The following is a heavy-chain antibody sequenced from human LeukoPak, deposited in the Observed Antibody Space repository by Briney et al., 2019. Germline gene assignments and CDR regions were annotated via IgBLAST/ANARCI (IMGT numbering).Heavy chain of an antibody. CDR1: GFTVSSYS. J-gene: IGHJ4*02. D-gene: IGHD2-21*02. CDR3: AREPVTVCRKYYFDY. CDR2: LYSGGTT. Sequence: GGSLRLSCAASGFTVSSYSMSWVRQAPEMGLEWVSVLYSGGTTYYAESVKGRFTISRDNSKNTLYLQMDSLRAEDTAVYYCAREPVTVCRKYYFDYWGQGTLVTVSP. V-gene: IGHV3-53*01.